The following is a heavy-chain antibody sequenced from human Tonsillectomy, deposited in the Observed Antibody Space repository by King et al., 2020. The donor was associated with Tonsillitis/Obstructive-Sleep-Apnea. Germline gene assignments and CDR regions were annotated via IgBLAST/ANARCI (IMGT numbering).Heavy chain of an antibody. D-gene: IGHD2-15*01. CDR2: INHSGST. Sequence: VQLQQWGAGLLKPSETLSLTCAVYGGSFSGYYWSWIRQPPGKGLEWIGEINHSGSTNYNTSLKSRVTISVDTSKNMFSLKLGSVTAADTAVYYCASGLNLVVVAAPSRRHTAVGGNRRGNWFDPWGQGTLVTVSS. CDR1: GGSFSGYY. CDR3: ASGLNLVVVAAPSRRHTAVGGNRRGNWFDP. V-gene: IGHV4-34*01. J-gene: IGHJ5*02.